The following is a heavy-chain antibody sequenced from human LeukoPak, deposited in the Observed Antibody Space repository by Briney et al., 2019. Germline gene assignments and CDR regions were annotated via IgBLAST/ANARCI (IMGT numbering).Heavy chain of an antibody. J-gene: IGHJ5*02. D-gene: IGHD3-10*01. V-gene: IGHV3-11*01. Sequence: PGGSLRLSCAASGFTFSDYYMSWIRQAPGKGLEWVSYISSSGSTIYYADSVKGRFTISRDNSRNTLYLQMNSLSAEDTAVYYCARDNARRFGDPQRGWFGPWGQGTLVTVSS. CDR1: GFTFSDYY. CDR3: ARDNARRFGDPQRGWFGP. CDR2: ISSSGSTI.